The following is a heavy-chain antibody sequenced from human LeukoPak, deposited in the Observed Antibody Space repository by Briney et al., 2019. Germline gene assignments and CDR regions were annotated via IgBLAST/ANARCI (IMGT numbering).Heavy chain of an antibody. D-gene: IGHD5-18*01. Sequence: TSETLSLTCTVSGGSISSYYWSWIRQPPGKGLEWIGYIYYSGSTNYNPSLKSRVTISVDTSKNQFSLKLSSVTAADTAVYYCARPRRGYSYGYDYWGQGTLVTVSS. CDR3: ARPRRGYSYGYDY. CDR2: IYYSGST. CDR1: GGSISSYY. V-gene: IGHV4-59*01. J-gene: IGHJ4*02.